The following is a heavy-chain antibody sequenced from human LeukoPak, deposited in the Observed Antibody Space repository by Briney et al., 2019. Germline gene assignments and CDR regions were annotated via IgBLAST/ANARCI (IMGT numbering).Heavy chain of an antibody. CDR2: INHSGRT. Sequence: PSETLSLTCAVYGGSFSGYYWSWIRQPPGKGLEWIGEINHSGRTNYNPSLKRRVTISVDTSKNQFSLKLSSVTAADTAVYYCARQNYGAAPLRYWGQGTLVTVSS. CDR3: ARQNYGAAPLRY. V-gene: IGHV4-34*01. D-gene: IGHD4/OR15-4a*01. J-gene: IGHJ4*02. CDR1: GGSFSGYY.